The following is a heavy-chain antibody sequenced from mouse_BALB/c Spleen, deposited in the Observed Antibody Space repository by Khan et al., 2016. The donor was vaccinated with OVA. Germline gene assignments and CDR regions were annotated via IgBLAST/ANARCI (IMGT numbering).Heavy chain of an antibody. Sequence: EVQGVESGGGLVQPGGSLKLSCAASGFTFSSNTMSWVRQTPEKRLEWVAYITNGGGNTYYPDTVKGRFTISRDNAKNTLYLQMSSLKSEDTAMYYCARIPTFITTALDYWGQGTSVTVSS. CDR1: GFTFSSNT. D-gene: IGHD1-2*01. V-gene: IGHV5-12-2*01. CDR3: ARIPTFITTALDY. J-gene: IGHJ4*01. CDR2: ITNGGGNT.